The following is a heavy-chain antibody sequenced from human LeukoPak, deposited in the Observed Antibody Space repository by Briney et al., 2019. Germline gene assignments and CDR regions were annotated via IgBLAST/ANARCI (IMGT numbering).Heavy chain of an antibody. CDR2: IRYDGSNK. D-gene: IGHD6-6*01. V-gene: IGHV3-30*02. CDR1: GFTFSSYG. J-gene: IGHJ4*02. Sequence: GGSLRLSCAASGFTFSSYGMHWVRQAPGKGLEWVAFIRYDGSNKYYADSVKGRFTISRDDSKNTLYLQMNSLRAEDTAVYYCARDRQSSIAARTFDYWGQGTLVTVSS. CDR3: ARDRQSSIAARTFDY.